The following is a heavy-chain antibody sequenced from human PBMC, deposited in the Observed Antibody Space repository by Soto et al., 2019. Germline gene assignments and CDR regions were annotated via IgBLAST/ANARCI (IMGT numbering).Heavy chain of an antibody. V-gene: IGHV1-69*02. Sequence: GASVKVSCKASGGTFSSYTISWVRQAPGQGLEWMGRIIPILGIANYAQKFQGRVTITADKSTSTAYMELSSLRSEDTAVYYCARGRCSGGSCYDAFDIWGQGTMVTVSS. D-gene: IGHD2-15*01. CDR2: IIPILGIA. CDR3: ARGRCSGGSCYDAFDI. J-gene: IGHJ3*02. CDR1: GGTFSSYT.